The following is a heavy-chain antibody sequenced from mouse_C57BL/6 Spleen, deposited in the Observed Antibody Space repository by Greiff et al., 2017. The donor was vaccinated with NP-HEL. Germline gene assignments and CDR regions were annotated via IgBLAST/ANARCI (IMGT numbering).Heavy chain of an antibody. J-gene: IGHJ1*03. Sequence: EVQLQQSGAELVRPGASVKLSCTASGFNIKDYYMHWVKQRPEQGLEWIGRIDPEDGDTEYAPKFQGKATMTADRSSNTAYLQLSSLTSEDTAVYYCTTVVTTGWYFDVWGTGTTVTVSS. D-gene: IGHD2-2*01. CDR1: GFNIKDYY. CDR3: TTVVTTGWYFDV. CDR2: IDPEDGDT. V-gene: IGHV14-1*01.